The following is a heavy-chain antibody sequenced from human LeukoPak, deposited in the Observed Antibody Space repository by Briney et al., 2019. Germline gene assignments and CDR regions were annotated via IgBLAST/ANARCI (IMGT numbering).Heavy chain of an antibody. CDR2: INAGNGHT. V-gene: IGHV1-3*01. D-gene: IGHD3-3*01. J-gene: IGHJ4*02. Sequence: ASVKVSCKASGFTFTNYAMQWVRQAPRQRLEWMGWINAGNGHTRYSQRFQGRVTITRDTSATTVYMEVTSLRSEDTAVYYCARGIWSRTVSSYYFDYWGQGTLVTVSS. CDR3: ARGIWSRTVSSYYFDY. CDR1: GFTFTNYA.